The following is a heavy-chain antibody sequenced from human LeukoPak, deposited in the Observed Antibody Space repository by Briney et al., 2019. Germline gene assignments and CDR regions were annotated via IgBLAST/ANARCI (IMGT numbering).Heavy chain of an antibody. V-gene: IGHV4-34*01. CDR3: ATPGYTGYYNFDY. CDR1: GGSFSGNY. CDR2: INRSGST. J-gene: IGHJ4*02. Sequence: SETLSLTCAVYGGSFSGNYWSWIRQPPGKGLEWIGEINRSGSTNYNPSLKSRVTISVDTSKNQFSLKLSSVTAADTAVYYCATPGYTGYYNFDYWGQGTLVTVSS. D-gene: IGHD3-9*01.